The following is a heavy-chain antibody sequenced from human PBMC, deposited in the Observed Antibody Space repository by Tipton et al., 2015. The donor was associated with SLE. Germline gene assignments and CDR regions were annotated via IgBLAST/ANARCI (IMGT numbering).Heavy chain of an antibody. J-gene: IGHJ4*02. CDR2: IYTSGST. Sequence: TLSLTCTVSGGSISNYYWSWIRQPAGKGLEWIGRIYTSGSTNYNPSLKSRVTMSVDTSKNQFSPKLSSVTAADTAVYYCARDHPVAGPFDYWGQGTLVTVSS. V-gene: IGHV4-4*07. D-gene: IGHD6-19*01. CDR1: GGSISNYY. CDR3: ARDHPVAGPFDY.